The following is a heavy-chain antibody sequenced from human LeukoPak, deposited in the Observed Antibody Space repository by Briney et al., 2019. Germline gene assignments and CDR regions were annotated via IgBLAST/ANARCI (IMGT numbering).Heavy chain of an antibody. V-gene: IGHV3-23*01. Sequence: GGSLRLSCAASGFTFSSYAMSWVRQAPGKGLEWVSAISGSGGSTYYADSVKGWFTISRDNSKNTLYLQMNSLRAEDTAVYYCAKAGRYCSSTSCPRHFYYYYYMDVWGKGTTVTVSS. J-gene: IGHJ6*03. CDR2: ISGSGGST. D-gene: IGHD2-2*01. CDR3: AKAGRYCSSTSCPRHFYYYYYMDV. CDR1: GFTFSSYA.